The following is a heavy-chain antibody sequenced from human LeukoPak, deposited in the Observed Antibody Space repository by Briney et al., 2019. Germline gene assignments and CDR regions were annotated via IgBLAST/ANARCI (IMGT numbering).Heavy chain of an antibody. CDR1: GFTFSTYA. D-gene: IGHD2-21*01. CDR2: INDRGDTT. J-gene: IGHJ4*02. CDR3: ARGAYRASLTELDY. V-gene: IGHV3-23*01. Sequence: GGSLRLSCAASGFTFSTYAFTWVRQAPGKGLECVSFINDRGDTTSYVDSVKGRFTISRDNSKNTLFLQMNSLRVEDTAVYYCARGAYRASLTELDYWGQGTLVTVSS.